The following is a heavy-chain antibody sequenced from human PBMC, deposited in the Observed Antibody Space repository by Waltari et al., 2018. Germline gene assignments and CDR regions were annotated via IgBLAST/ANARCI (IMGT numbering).Heavy chain of an antibody. CDR2: IYYSGST. J-gene: IGHJ6*03. V-gene: IGHV4-59*01. CDR3: ARDLFNYMDV. Sequence: QVQLQESGPGLVKPSETLSRTCTVSGGSISSYHWSWIRQPPGKGLEWIGYIYYSGSTNYNPSLNSRVTISVDTSKNQFSLKLSSVTAADTAVYYCARDLFNYMDVWGKGTTVTISS. D-gene: IGHD2-21*01. CDR1: GGSISSYH.